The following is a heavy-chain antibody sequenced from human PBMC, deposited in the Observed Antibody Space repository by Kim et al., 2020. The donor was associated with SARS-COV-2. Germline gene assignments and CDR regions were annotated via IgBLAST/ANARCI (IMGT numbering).Heavy chain of an antibody. D-gene: IGHD1-26*01. CDR1: GFTFSSYG. V-gene: IGHV3-30*18. Sequence: GGSLRLSCAASGFTFSSYGMHWVRQAPGKGLEWVAVISYDGSNKYYADSVKGRFTISRDNSKNTLYLQMNSLRAVDTAVYYCAKGRIVGATIDYWGQGTLVTVSS. J-gene: IGHJ4*02. CDR2: ISYDGSNK. CDR3: AKGRIVGATIDY.